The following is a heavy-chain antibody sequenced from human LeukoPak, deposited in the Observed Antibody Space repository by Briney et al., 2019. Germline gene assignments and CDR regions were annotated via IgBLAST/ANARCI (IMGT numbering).Heavy chain of an antibody. CDR3: ARMPNIVVVPAADDAFDI. Sequence: GSLRLSCAASGFTFSSYSMNWVRQAPGKGLEWVSSIISSSSYIYYADSVKGRFTISRDNAKNSLYLQMNSLRAEDTAVYYCARMPNIVVVPAADDAFDIWGQGTMVTVPS. J-gene: IGHJ3*02. CDR2: IISSSSYI. D-gene: IGHD2-2*01. V-gene: IGHV3-21*01. CDR1: GFTFSSYS.